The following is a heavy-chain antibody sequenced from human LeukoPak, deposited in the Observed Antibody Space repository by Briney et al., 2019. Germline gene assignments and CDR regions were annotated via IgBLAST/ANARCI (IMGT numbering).Heavy chain of an antibody. J-gene: IGHJ6*03. CDR1: GGSISSYY. Sequence: PSEILSLTCTVSGGSISSYYWSWIRQPAGKGLEWIGRIYTSGSTNYNPSLKSRVTMSVDTSKNQFSLKLSSVTAADTAVYYCAREGRFLEWFEADYYYYYMDVWGKGTTATVSS. D-gene: IGHD3-3*01. CDR3: AREGRFLEWFEADYYYYYMDV. CDR2: IYTSGST. V-gene: IGHV4-4*07.